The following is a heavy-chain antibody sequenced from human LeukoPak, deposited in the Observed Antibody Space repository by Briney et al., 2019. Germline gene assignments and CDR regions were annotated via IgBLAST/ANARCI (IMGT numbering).Heavy chain of an antibody. CDR1: GGSISSGGYS. CDR2: IYHRGST. V-gene: IGHV4-30-2*01. CDR3: ARAGEYYYDNSGYYPNDAFDI. Sequence: SETLSLTCAVSGGSISSGGYSWSWIRQPPGKGLEWIGYIYHRGSTYYNPSLKSRVTISVDRSKNQFSLKLSSVTAADTAVYYCARAGEYYYDNSGYYPNDAFDIWGQGTMVTVSS. J-gene: IGHJ3*02. D-gene: IGHD3-22*01.